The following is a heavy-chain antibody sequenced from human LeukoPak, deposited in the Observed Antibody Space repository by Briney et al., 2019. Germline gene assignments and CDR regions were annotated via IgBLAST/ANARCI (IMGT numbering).Heavy chain of an antibody. CDR1: EFSVSGNY. Sequence: PGGSLRLSCAASEFSVSGNYMNWVRQASGKGLEWVSVIYTDGNTYYADSVKGRFTISRGKSKNTMYLQMNSLRAEDTALYYCARDLSGYCTSGTCYAFDIWGQGTMVTVSS. CDR2: IYTDGNT. CDR3: ARDLSGYCTSGTCYAFDI. D-gene: IGHD2-8*01. J-gene: IGHJ3*02. V-gene: IGHV3-53*01.